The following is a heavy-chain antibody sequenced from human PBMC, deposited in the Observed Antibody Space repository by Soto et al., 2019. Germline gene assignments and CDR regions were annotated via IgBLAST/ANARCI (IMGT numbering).Heavy chain of an antibody. CDR3: AKDRGLWLLGSFDY. CDR2: ISGSGGSI. D-gene: IGHD5-18*01. J-gene: IGHJ4*02. V-gene: IGHV3-23*01. Sequence: QPGGSLRLSCAASGFTFSSYAMSWVRQAPGKGLEWVSGISGSGGSIYYADSVKGRLTISRDNSKNTLFLQMNSLRAEDTALYYCAKDRGLWLLGSFDYWGQGTLVTVS. CDR1: GFTFSSYA.